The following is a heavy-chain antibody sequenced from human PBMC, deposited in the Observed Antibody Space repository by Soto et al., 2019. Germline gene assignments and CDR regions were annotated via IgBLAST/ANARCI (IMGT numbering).Heavy chain of an antibody. V-gene: IGHV3-53*01. D-gene: IGHD3-10*01. CDR2: IYSGGST. J-gene: IGHJ4*02. CDR1: GFTVSSNY. CDR3: ARERTYYYGSGSQYYFDY. Sequence: GGSLRLSCAASGFTVSSNYMSWVRQAPGKGLEWVSVIYSGGSTYYADSVKGRFTISRDNSKNTLYLQMNSLRAEDTAVYYCARERTYYYGSGSQYYFDYWGQGTLVTVST.